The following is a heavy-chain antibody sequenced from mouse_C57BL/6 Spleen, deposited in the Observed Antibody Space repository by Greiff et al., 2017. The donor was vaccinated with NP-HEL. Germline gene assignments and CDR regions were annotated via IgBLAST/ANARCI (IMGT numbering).Heavy chain of an antibody. J-gene: IGHJ1*03. CDR2: IDPETGGT. D-gene: IGHD2-1*01. CDR1: GYTFTDYE. Sequence: QVQLQQSGAELVRPGASVTLSCKASGYTFTDYEMHWVKQTPVHGLEWIGAIDPETGGTAYNQKFKGKAILTADKSSSTAYMELRSLTSEDSAVYYCTTYGNPYWYFDVWGTGTTVTVSS. CDR3: TTYGNPYWYFDV. V-gene: IGHV1-15*01.